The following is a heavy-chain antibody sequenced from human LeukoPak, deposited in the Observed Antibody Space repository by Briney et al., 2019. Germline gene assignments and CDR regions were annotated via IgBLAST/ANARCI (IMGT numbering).Heavy chain of an antibody. Sequence: SETLSLTCTVSGGSISSYYWSWIRQPPGKGLEWIGYIYYSGSTKYNPSFKSRVTISVDTSKNQFSLKLTSVTAADTAVYYCARDRELGSWGQGILVTVSS. CDR3: ARDRELGS. D-gene: IGHD3-16*01. V-gene: IGHV4-59*01. CDR1: GGSISSYY. CDR2: IYYSGST. J-gene: IGHJ5*02.